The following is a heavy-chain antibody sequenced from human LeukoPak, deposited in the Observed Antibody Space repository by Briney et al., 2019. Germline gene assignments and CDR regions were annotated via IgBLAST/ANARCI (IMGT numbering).Heavy chain of an antibody. Sequence: SGPALVKPTQTLTLTCTFSGFSLSTSGMCVSWIRQPPGKALEWLARIDWDDDKYYSTSLKTRLTISKDTSKNQVVLTMTNMDPVDTATYYCAHKETDDYGDYPFDYWGQGTLVTVSS. D-gene: IGHD4-17*01. CDR3: AHKETDDYGDYPFDY. V-gene: IGHV2-70*11. CDR2: IDWDDDK. J-gene: IGHJ4*02. CDR1: GFSLSTSGMC.